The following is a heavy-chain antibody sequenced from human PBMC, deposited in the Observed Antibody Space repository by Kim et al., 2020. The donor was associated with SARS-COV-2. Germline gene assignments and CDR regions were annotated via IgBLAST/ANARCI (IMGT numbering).Heavy chain of an antibody. Sequence: SETLSLTCTVSGYSISSGYYWGWIRQPPGKGLEWIGSIYHSGSTYYNPSLKSRVTISVDTSKNQFSLKLSSVTAADTAVYYCAREDYGITGTTRSGWFDPWGQGTLVTVSS. CDR2: IYHSGST. J-gene: IGHJ5*02. CDR1: GYSISSGYY. D-gene: IGHD1-7*01. CDR3: AREDYGITGTTRSGWFDP. V-gene: IGHV4-38-2*02.